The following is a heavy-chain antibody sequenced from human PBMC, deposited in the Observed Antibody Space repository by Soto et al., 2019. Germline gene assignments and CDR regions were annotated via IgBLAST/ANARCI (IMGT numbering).Heavy chain of an antibody. Sequence: PGGSLRLSCATSGFTFSSYAMSWVRQAPVKGLEWVSGISVSGDSRYDADSVKGRSTISRDNSKSTLYLQMNSLRAEDTAVYYCATIFRYGDPEYWGQGVLVTVSS. V-gene: IGHV3-23*01. J-gene: IGHJ4*02. D-gene: IGHD2-21*02. CDR3: ATIFRYGDPEY. CDR1: GFTFSSYA. CDR2: ISVSGDSR.